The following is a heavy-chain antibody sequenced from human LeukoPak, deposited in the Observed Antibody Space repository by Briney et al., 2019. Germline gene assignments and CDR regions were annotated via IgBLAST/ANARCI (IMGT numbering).Heavy chain of an antibody. D-gene: IGHD6-6*01. CDR1: GGSFSGYY. CDR2: INHSGST. Sequence: SETLSLTCAVYGGSFSGYYWSWIRQPPGKGLEWIGEINHSGSTNYNPSLKSRVTISVDTSKNQFSLKLSSVTAADTAVYYCARGKGIAARLNWFDPWGQGTLVTVSS. CDR3: ARGKGIAARLNWFDP. J-gene: IGHJ5*02. V-gene: IGHV4-34*01.